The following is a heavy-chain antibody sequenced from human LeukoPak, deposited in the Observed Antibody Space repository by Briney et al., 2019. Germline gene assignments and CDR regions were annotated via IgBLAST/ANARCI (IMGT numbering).Heavy chain of an antibody. CDR2: ISYDGSNK. CDR1: GFTFSSYG. J-gene: IGHJ6*02. CDR3: AKVLPGYYGMDV. D-gene: IGHD2-2*01. V-gene: IGHV3-30*18. Sequence: GGSLRLSCAASGFTFSSYGMHWVRQAPGKGLEWVAVISYDGSNKYYADSVKGRFTISRDNSKNTLYLQMNSLRAEDTAVYYCAKVLPGYYGMDVWGQGTTVTVFS.